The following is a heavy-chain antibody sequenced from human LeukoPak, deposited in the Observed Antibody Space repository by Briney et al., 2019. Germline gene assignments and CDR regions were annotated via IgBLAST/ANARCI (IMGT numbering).Heavy chain of an antibody. CDR2: INTDGSNS. J-gene: IGHJ3*02. CDR1: GFTFSSYW. V-gene: IGHV3-74*01. CDR3: ATLLYYYDNSGYYLDAFDT. Sequence: GGSLRLSCAASGFTFSSYWMHWVRQAPGKGLVWVSRINTDGSNSSYADSVKGRFTISRDNAKNTLYLQMNSLRAEDTAVYYCATLLYYYDNSGYYLDAFDTWGQGTMVTVSS. D-gene: IGHD3-22*01.